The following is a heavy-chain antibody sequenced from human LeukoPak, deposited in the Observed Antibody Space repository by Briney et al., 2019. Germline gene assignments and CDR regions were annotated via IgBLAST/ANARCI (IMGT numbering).Heavy chain of an antibody. CDR1: AYPLSGYY. CDR2: INPDSGGT. CDR3: ARDDCSSTSCYADY. Sequence: GASVKVSCKASAYPLSGYYVHWVRQAPGQGLEWMGWINPDSGGTSSAQKFQGRVTMTRDTSISTAYMELSRLRSDDTAVFYCARDDCSSTSCYADYWGQGTLVTVSS. V-gene: IGHV1-2*02. J-gene: IGHJ4*02. D-gene: IGHD2-2*01.